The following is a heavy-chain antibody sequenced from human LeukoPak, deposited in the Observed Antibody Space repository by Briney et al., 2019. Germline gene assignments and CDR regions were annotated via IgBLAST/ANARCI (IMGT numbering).Heavy chain of an antibody. Sequence: SETLSLTCTVSGGSISSRGYYWVWIRQPPGKGLEYIGTISYSGSTYYNPSLRSRVTLSVDTSENQFSLKLSSVTAADTAVYFCARHGEGYGAFDIWGQGTMVTVSS. D-gene: IGHD3-10*01. V-gene: IGHV4-39*01. CDR2: ISYSGST. CDR1: GGSISSRGYY. CDR3: ARHGEGYGAFDI. J-gene: IGHJ3*02.